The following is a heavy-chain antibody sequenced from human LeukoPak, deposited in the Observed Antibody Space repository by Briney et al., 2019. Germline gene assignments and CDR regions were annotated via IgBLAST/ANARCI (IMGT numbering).Heavy chain of an antibody. V-gene: IGHV5-51*01. CDR3: ARHSGSSVYNWFDP. D-gene: IGHD6-6*01. CDR2: IYPGDSDT. J-gene: IGHJ5*02. CDR1: GYTFTSYW. Sequence: GESLKISCKGSGYTFTSYWVAWVRQMPGKGLEWMGIIYPGDSDTRYSPSFQGQVTISADKSISTAYLQWSSLKASDTAMYYCARHSGSSVYNWFDPWGQGTLVTVPS.